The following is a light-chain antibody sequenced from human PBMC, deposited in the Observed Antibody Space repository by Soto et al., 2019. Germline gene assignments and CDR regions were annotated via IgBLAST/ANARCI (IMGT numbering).Light chain of an antibody. CDR3: QSYDSSEEV. Sequence: QSVLTQPPSVSRAPGQRVTISCTGSSSNIGAGYDVHWYQQLPGTAPKLLIYGNSNRPSGVPDRFSGSKSGTSASLAITGLQAEDEADYYCQSYDSSEEVFGGGTKLTVL. V-gene: IGLV1-40*01. CDR1: SSNIGAGYD. J-gene: IGLJ2*01. CDR2: GNS.